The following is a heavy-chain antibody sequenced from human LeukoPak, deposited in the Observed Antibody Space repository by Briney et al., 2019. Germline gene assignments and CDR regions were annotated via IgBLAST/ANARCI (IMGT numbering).Heavy chain of an antibody. Sequence: PGRSLRLSCAASGSMFTDHALSWVRQAPGKGLEWVSSISGSGTTTYYAESVRGRFTISRDNSKNTVYLQMNSLRADDTALYYCARVLTLWFGALDYWGQGRMVSV. J-gene: IGHJ4*02. CDR1: GSMFTDHA. CDR3: ARVLTLWFGALDY. D-gene: IGHD3-10*01. V-gene: IGHV3-23*01. CDR2: ISGSGTTT.